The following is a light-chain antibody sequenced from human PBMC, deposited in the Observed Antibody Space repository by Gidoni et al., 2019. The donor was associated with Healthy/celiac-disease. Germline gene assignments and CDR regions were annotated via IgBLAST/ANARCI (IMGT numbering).Light chain of an antibody. J-gene: IGKJ4*01. CDR3: QQYNSSPVT. V-gene: IGKV1-5*01. Sequence: DIQMTQSPSTLSASAGDRVTITCRASQLISRWLAWYQQKPGKAPKLLLYDASSLESGVPSRFSGSGSGTEFTLTISRLQPDDFATYYCQQYNSSPVTFGGGTKVEIK. CDR2: DAS. CDR1: QLISRW.